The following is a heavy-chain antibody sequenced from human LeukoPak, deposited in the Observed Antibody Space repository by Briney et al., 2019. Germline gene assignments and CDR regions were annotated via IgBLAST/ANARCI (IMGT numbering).Heavy chain of an antibody. V-gene: IGHV3-13*01. D-gene: IGHD6-13*01. CDR2: IGTVGDT. CDR3: ARGGQQLGEFDC. CDR1: GFTFSSYD. J-gene: IGHJ4*02. Sequence: AGGSLRLSCAASGFTFSSYDMHWVRQATGKGLEWVSAIGTVGDTYYPGSVKGRFTISRENAKNSLYLQMNSLRAGDTAVYYCARGGQQLGEFDCWGQGTLVTVSS.